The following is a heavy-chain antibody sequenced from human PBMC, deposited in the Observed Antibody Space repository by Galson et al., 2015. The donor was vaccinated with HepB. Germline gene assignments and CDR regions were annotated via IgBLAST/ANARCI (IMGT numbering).Heavy chain of an antibody. V-gene: IGHV1-69*13. CDR3: ARDWGYGPGSYYGF. CDR2: ITPMFGTP. Sequence: SVKVSCKASGGTFSRYAFSWVRQAPGQGLEWMGGITPMFGTPNYAQRFKGRLTITADEFTSTAYMELSSLGSDDTAIYYCARDWGYGPGSYYGFWGQGTLVTVSS. D-gene: IGHD3-10*01. CDR1: GGTFSRYA. J-gene: IGHJ4*02.